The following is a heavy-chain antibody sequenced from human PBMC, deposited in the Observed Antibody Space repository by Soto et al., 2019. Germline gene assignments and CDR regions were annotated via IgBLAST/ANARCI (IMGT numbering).Heavy chain of an antibody. Sequence: LRLSCAASGFTFSSYAMSWIRQAPGKGLEWVSAISGSGGSTYYADSVKGRFTISRDNSKNTLYLQMNSLRAEDTAVYYCAKDPPSIAVAGTMNWFDPWGQGTLVTVSS. CDR2: ISGSGGST. V-gene: IGHV3-23*01. CDR3: AKDPPSIAVAGTMNWFDP. J-gene: IGHJ5*02. CDR1: GFTFSSYA. D-gene: IGHD6-19*01.